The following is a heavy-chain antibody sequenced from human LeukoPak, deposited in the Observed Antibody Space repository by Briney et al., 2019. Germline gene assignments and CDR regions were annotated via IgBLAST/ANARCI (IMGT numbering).Heavy chain of an antibody. CDR1: GYSFISYW. J-gene: IGHJ5*02. V-gene: IGHV5-51*01. D-gene: IGHD6-6*01. CDR2: IYPGDSDT. CDR3: ARREYSSTGPPRNWFDP. Sequence: RGESLKIPCKGSGYSFISYWIGWVRQIPGKGLEWMGIIYPGDSDTSYSPSFQAQVTISAATSISTAYLQWSSLKASDTATYYCARREYSSTGPPRNWFDPWGQGTLVTVSS.